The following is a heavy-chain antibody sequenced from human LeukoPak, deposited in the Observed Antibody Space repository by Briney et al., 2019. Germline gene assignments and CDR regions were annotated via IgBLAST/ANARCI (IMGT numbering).Heavy chain of an antibody. Sequence: SETLSLTCTVSGGSISNYYWSGVRQPAGKGLEWIGRIYTSESTNYNPSLKSRVTMSVDTSKNQFSLKLSSVTAADTAVYYCARGYDSSGYYCFDYWGQGILVTVSS. CDR1: GGSISNYY. CDR3: ARGYDSSGYYCFDY. V-gene: IGHV4-4*07. D-gene: IGHD3-22*01. J-gene: IGHJ4*02. CDR2: IYTSEST.